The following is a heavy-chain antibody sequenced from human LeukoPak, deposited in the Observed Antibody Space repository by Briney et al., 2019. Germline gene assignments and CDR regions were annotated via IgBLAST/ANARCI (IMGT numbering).Heavy chain of an antibody. J-gene: IGHJ4*02. CDR1: GFTFDDYG. V-gene: IGHV3-20*04. D-gene: IGHD5-18*01. Sequence: GGSLRLSCAASGFTFDDYGMSWVRQAPGKGLEWVSGINWNGGSTGYADSVKGRFTISRDNAKNSLYLQMNSLRAEDTAVYYCARSMYSYGYTSTSPFDYWGQGTLVTVSS. CDR3: ARSMYSYGYTSTSPFDY. CDR2: INWNGGST.